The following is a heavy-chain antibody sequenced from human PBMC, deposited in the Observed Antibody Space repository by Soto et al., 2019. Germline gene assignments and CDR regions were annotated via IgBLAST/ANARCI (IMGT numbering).Heavy chain of an antibody. V-gene: IGHV3-48*02. CDR1: GFTFSSYS. CDR2: ISSSSSTI. D-gene: IGHD7-27*01. Sequence: GGSLRLSCAASGFTFSSYSMNWVRQAPGKGLEWVSYISSSSSTIYYADSVKGRFTISRDNAKNSLYLQMNSLRDEDTAVYYCARDLRDNWGSLLKFDYWGQGTLVTVSS. J-gene: IGHJ4*02. CDR3: ARDLRDNWGSLLKFDY.